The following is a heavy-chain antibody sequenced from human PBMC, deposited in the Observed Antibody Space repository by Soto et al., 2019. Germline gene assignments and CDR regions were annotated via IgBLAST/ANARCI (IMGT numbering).Heavy chain of an antibody. V-gene: IGHV1-69*13. CDR3: ARVKRAVARDPIHFDY. Sequence: SVKVSCKASGGTFSSYAISWVRQAPGQGLEWMGGIIPIFGTANYAQKFQGRVTITADESTSTAYMELSSLRSEDTAVYYCARVKRAVARDPIHFDYWGQGTLVTVSS. CDR1: GGTFSSYA. J-gene: IGHJ4*02. D-gene: IGHD6-19*01. CDR2: IIPIFGTA.